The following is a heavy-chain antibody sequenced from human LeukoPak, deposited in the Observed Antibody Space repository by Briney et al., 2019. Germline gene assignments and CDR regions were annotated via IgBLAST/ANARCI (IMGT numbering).Heavy chain of an antibody. CDR1: GFTFSSYS. CDR3: ARVWSSGYTKDY. D-gene: IGHD3-22*01. V-gene: IGHV3-48*04. Sequence: GGSLRLSCVASGFTFSSYSIDWVRQAPGKGLEWLSYISSSSSTIYYADSVKGRFTISRDNAKNSVYLQMNSLRAEDTAVYYCARVWSSGYTKDYWGQGTLVTVSS. J-gene: IGHJ4*02. CDR2: ISSSSSTI.